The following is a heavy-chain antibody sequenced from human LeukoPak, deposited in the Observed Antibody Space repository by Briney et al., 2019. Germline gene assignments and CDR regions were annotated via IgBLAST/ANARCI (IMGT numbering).Heavy chain of an antibody. CDR2: INPNSGGT. Sequence: ASVKVSCKASGYTFTGYYMHWVRQAPGQGLEWMGWINPNSGGTNYAQKFQGRVTMTRDTSISTAYMELSRLRSDDTAVYYCARDKESFRSGYYSYFDYWGQGTLVTVSS. CDR3: ARDKESFRSGYYSYFDY. CDR1: GYTFTGYY. J-gene: IGHJ4*02. D-gene: IGHD3-3*01. V-gene: IGHV1-2*02.